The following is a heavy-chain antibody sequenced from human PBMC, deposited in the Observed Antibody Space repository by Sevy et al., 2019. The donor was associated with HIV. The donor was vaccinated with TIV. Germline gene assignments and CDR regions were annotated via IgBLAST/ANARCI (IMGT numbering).Heavy chain of an antibody. D-gene: IGHD3-16*01. CDR1: GFTLSDYY. Sequence: GESLKISCTASGFTLSDYYMSWIRQAPGKGLQWISYISGSDDSGGDDTIYYADPVKGRFTISRDNAKNSLYLQMSSLRADDTAVYYCARDHVKDGKGGDYYYHAMDVWGRGTTVTVSS. CDR3: ARDHVKDGKGGDYYYHAMDV. V-gene: IGHV3-11*01. J-gene: IGHJ6*02. CDR2: ISGSDDSGGDDTI.